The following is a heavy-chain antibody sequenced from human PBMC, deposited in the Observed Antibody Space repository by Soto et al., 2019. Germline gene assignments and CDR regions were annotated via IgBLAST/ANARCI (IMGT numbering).Heavy chain of an antibody. D-gene: IGHD2-15*01. Sequence: QLQLQESGPGLVKPSETLSLTCSVSGGSISYNSYYWGWIRQPPGQGLAWVGGIFYTGTTYYSPSLKDRVTISVDTSKNSFSLNLTSVTAADTAVYFCARLVVVAPVADAWGQGTLVTVSS. CDR2: IFYTGTT. J-gene: IGHJ5*02. V-gene: IGHV4-39*02. CDR1: GGSISYNSYY. CDR3: ARLVVVAPVADA.